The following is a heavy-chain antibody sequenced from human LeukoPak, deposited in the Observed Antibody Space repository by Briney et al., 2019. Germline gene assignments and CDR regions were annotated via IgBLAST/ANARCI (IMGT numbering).Heavy chain of an antibody. D-gene: IGHD1-14*01. V-gene: IGHV3-7*01. CDR3: ARHGNDNLEC. Sequence: GSLRLSCATSGFTFSRYWMSWVRQAPGKGLEWVANMNEDGSKKFYGDSVKDRFTISRDNAKNSLYLQMNSLRADDTALYYCARHGNDNLECWGQGTLVTVSS. CDR1: GFTFSRYW. J-gene: IGHJ4*02. CDR2: MNEDGSKK.